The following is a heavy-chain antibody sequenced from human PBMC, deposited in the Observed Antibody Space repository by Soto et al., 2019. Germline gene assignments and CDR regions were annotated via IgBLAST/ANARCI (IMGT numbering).Heavy chain of an antibody. CDR1: SGSISSSNW. J-gene: IGHJ6*03. V-gene: IGHV4-4*02. CDR3: ARSNDYSNYNYYYYMDV. D-gene: IGHD4-4*01. Sequence: PSETLSLTCAVSSGSISSSNWWSWVRQPPVKGLEWIGEIYHSGSTNYNPSLKSRVTISVDKSKNQFSLKLSSVTAADTAVYYCARSNDYSNYNYYYYMDVWGKGTTVTVSS. CDR2: IYHSGST.